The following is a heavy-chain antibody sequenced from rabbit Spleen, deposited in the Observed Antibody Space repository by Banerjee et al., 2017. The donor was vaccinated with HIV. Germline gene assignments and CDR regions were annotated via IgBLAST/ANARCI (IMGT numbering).Heavy chain of an antibody. J-gene: IGHJ6*01. CDR2: IYTGSSGST. Sequence: QSLEESGGDLVKPGTSLTLTCKASGFSFSGSLYICWVRQAPGKGLEWIACIYTGSSGSTYYASWAKGRFTCSKTSSTTVTLQMTSLTAADTATYFCARDTGSSFSTYGMDLWGQGTLVTVS. CDR1: GFSFSGSLY. CDR3: ARDTGSSFSTYGMDL. D-gene: IGHD8-1*01. V-gene: IGHV1S40*01.